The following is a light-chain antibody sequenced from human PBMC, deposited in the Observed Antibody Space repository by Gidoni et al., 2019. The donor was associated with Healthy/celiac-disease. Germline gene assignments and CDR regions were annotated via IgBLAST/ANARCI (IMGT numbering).Light chain of an antibody. CDR3: QQYNSYCT. V-gene: IGKV1-5*03. CDR1: QSISSW. J-gene: IGKJ1*01. CDR2: KAS. Sequence: DIQSTQSPSTLSASVGDRVTITCRARQSISSWLAWYQQNPGKAPKRLIYKASSSESGVPSRFSGSGSGTEFTLTISSLQPDDFVTYYCQQYNSYCTFGQGTKVEIK.